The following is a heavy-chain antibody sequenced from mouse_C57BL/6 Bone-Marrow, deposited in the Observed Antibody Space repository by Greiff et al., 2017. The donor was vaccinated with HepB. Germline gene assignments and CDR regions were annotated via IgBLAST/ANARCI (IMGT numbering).Heavy chain of an antibody. D-gene: IGHD1-1*01. J-gene: IGHJ1*03. CDR2: INPGSGGT. CDR3: ARGHYGSSYGYFDV. Sequence: VQLVESGAELVRPGTSVKVSCKASGYAFTNYLIEWVKQRPGQGLEWIGVINPGSGGTNYNEKFKGKATLTADKSSSTAYMQLSSLTSEDSAVYFCARGHYGSSYGYFDVWGTGTTVTVSS. CDR1: GYAFTNYL. V-gene: IGHV1-54*01.